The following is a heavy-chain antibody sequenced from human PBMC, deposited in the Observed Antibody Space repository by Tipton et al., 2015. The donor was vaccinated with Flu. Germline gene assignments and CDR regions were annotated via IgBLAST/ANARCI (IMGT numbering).Heavy chain of an antibody. D-gene: IGHD6-19*01. CDR2: IYHSGST. V-gene: IGHV4-38-2*02. J-gene: IGHJ6*02. Sequence: LRLSCAVSGFTVSTNYMTWIRQPPGKGLEWIGSIYHSGSTFYHPSLKSRVTISVDTSKNQFSLKLSSVTAADTAVYYCARDGGVGSGWSYSGGNYYYGMDVWGQGTTVIVSS. CDR3: ARDGGVGSGWSYSGGNYYYGMDV. CDR1: GFTVSTNY.